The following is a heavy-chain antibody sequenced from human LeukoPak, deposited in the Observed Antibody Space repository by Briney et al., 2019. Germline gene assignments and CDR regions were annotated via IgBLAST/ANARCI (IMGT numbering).Heavy chain of an antibody. CDR3: ARPLEVVPAAISPGY. CDR1: GFTFSSYW. V-gene: IGHV3-23*01. J-gene: IGHJ4*02. CDR2: ICGSVSGSGDCT. D-gene: IGHD2-2*02. Sequence: GGSLRLSCAASGFTFSSYWMSWARQAPGKGLEWVSEICGSVSGSGDCTHYADSVKGRFTISRDNSKNTLYLQMNSLRAEDTAVYYCARPLEVVPAAISPGYWGQGTLVTVSS.